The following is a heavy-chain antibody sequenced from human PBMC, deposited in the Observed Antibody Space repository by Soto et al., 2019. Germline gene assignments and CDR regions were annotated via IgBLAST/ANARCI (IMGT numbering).Heavy chain of an antibody. Sequence: GGSLRLSCAASGFTFSSYAMHWVRQAPGKGLEWVADIAYEERNKYYAGSVKGRFIISRDDSKNKLYLQMNSLRAEDTGVYYCAFVMTNYYGMDVWGRGTTVTVSS. J-gene: IGHJ6*02. D-gene: IGHD3-22*01. CDR2: IAYEERNK. CDR3: AFVMTNYYGMDV. V-gene: IGHV3-30*04. CDR1: GFTFSSYA.